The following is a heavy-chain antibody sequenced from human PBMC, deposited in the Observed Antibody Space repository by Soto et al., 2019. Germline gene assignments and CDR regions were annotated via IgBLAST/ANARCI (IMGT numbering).Heavy chain of an antibody. V-gene: IGHV4-31*03. Sequence: SETLSLTCPVSGGSISSGGYYWSWIRQHPGKGLEWIGYIYYSGSTYYNPSLKSRVTISVDTSKNQFSMKLSSVIAADTAGYYCARAYTWPEYYGAGSLDCLGQGTLVTVSS. D-gene: IGHD3-10*01. CDR1: GGSISSGGYY. CDR3: ARAYTWPEYYGAGSLDC. J-gene: IGHJ4*02. CDR2: IYYSGST.